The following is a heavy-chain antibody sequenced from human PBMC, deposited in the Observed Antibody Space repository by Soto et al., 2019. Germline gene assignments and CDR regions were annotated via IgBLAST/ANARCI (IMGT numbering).Heavy chain of an antibody. CDR3: ASSGSGSYYKSPPDY. CDR1: GYTFTSYG. CDR2: ISAYNGNT. V-gene: IGHV1-18*01. D-gene: IGHD3-10*01. Sequence: RASVKVSCKASGYTFTSYGISWVRQAPGQGLEWMGWISAYNGNTNYAQKLQGRVTMTTDTSTSTAYMELRSLRSDDTAVYYCASSGSGSYYKSPPDYWGQGTLVTVSS. J-gene: IGHJ4*02.